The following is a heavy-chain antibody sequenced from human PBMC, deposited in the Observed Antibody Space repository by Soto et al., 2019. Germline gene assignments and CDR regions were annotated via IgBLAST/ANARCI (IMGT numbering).Heavy chain of an antibody. J-gene: IGHJ3*02. CDR3: DRELSGIEPVGPFNI. CDR1: GGTFSSYA. Sequence: SVKVSCKASGGTFSSYAISWVRQAPGQGLEWMGGIIPIFGTANYAQKFQGRVTITADESTSTAYMELSSLRSEDTAVYYCDRELSGIEPVGPFNIGGQGTMVTVSS. CDR2: IIPIFGTA. V-gene: IGHV1-69*13. D-gene: IGHD1-26*01.